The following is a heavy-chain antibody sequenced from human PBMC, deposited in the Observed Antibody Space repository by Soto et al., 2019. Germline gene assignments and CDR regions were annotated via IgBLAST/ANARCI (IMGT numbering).Heavy chain of an antibody. CDR2: INTVNGNT. J-gene: IGHJ6*02. D-gene: IGHD2-15*01. Sequence: QVQLVQSGAEVKKPGASVKISCKASGYTLTSYSMHWVRQAPGQRLEWMGWINTVNGNTKYSQEIQDRASVTRDPSTSTAYMELSSLRSEDTAVYYCARFSGGAYGMDVWGQGTTVTVS. V-gene: IGHV1-3*04. CDR3: ARFSGGAYGMDV. CDR1: GYTLTSYS.